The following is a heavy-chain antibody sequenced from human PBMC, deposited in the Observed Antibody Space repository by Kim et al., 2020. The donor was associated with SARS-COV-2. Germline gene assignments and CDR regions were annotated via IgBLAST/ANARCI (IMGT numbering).Heavy chain of an antibody. CDR3: VRGIAGYSSSWYTQ. J-gene: IGHJ4*02. CDR2: ISDDATTA. V-gene: IGHV3-74*01. Sequence: GGSLRLSCAVSEVFFSCSWIHWVRHFPGQGLEWVAQISDDATTATYADSVKGRLNISRDNAQNTLFLEMSSLRVDDTALYYCVRGIAGYSSSWYTQWGQGPLVTVSS. CDR1: EVFFSCSW. D-gene: IGHD6-13*01.